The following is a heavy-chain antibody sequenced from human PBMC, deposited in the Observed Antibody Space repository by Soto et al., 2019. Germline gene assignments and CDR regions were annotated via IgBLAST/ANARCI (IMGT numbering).Heavy chain of an antibody. J-gene: IGHJ3*02. V-gene: IGHV1-8*01. CDR2: MNPNSGNT. Sequence: QVQLVQSGAEVKKPGASVKVSCKASGYTFTSYDINWVRQATGQGLEWMGWMNPNSGNTGYAQKFQGRVTMTRNTSISTAYKELSSLGSEDTAVYYCAGTTGTTYAFDIWGQGTMVTVSS. CDR1: GYTFTSYD. D-gene: IGHD1-1*01. CDR3: AGTTGTTYAFDI.